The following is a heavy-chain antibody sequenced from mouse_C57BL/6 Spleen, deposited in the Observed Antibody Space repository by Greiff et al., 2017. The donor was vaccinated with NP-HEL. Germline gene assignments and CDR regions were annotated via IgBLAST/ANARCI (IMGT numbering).Heavy chain of an antibody. D-gene: IGHD2-3*01. V-gene: IGHV1-59*01. CDR3: ARGDGYYAIGY. CDR2: IDPSDSYT. Sequence: VQLQQPGAELVRPGTSVKLSCKASGYTFTSYWMHWVKQRPGQGLEWIGVIDPSDSYTNYNQKFKGKATLTVDTSSSTAYMQLSSLTSEDSAVYYCARGDGYYAIGYWGQGTTLTVSS. J-gene: IGHJ2*01. CDR1: GYTFTSYW.